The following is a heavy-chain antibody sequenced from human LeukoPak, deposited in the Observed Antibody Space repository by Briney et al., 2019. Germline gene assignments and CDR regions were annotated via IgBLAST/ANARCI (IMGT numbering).Heavy chain of an antibody. Sequence: GGSLRLSCAASGFTFDDYAMHWVRQAPGKGLEWVSGISWNSGSIGYADSVKGRFTISRDNSKNTLYLQMNSLRAEDTAVYYCAREETQYGGFFDYWGQGTLVTVSS. V-gene: IGHV3-9*01. CDR1: GFTFDDYA. CDR2: ISWNSGSI. D-gene: IGHD5-12*01. J-gene: IGHJ4*02. CDR3: AREETQYGGFFDY.